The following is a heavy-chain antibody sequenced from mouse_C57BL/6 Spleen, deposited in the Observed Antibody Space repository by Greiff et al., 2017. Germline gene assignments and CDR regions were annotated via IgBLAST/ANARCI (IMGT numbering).Heavy chain of an antibody. J-gene: IGHJ3*01. CDR2: ISSGGDYI. Sequence: EVMLVESGEGLVKPGGSLKLSCAASGFTFSSYAMSWVRQTPEKRLEWVAYISSGGDYIYYADTVKGRFTISRDNARNTLYLQMSSLKSEDTAMYYCTREGWDVAWFAYWGQGTLVTVSA. CDR3: TREGWDVAWFAY. D-gene: IGHD3-3*01. V-gene: IGHV5-9-1*02. CDR1: GFTFSSYA.